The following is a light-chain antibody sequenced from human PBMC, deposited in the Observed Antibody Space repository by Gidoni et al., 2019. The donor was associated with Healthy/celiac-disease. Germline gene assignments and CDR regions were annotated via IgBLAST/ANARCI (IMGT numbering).Light chain of an antibody. CDR2: AAS. CDR1: QSIISY. V-gene: IGKV1-39*01. J-gene: IGKJ4*01. CDR3: QQSFFIPLT. Sequence: DIQMTQSPSSLSASVGDRVTITCRASQSIISYLDWYQWMPGKATQLLIYAASSLQSGVPSRFSGRGSGTDFTLTISSLQPEDFATYYCQQSFFIPLTFGGGTKVEIK.